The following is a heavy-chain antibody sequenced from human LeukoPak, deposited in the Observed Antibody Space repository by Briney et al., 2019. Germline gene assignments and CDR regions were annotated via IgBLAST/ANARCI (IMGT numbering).Heavy chain of an antibody. Sequence: ASVKVSCKASGYTFTSYDINWVRQATGQGLEWMGWVNPNSGHTGYAQKFQGRVTMTRNTSISTAYMELSSLRSEDTAVYYCARGAPGSYCSGGSCPYFDYWGQGTLVSDSS. V-gene: IGHV1-8*01. CDR2: VNPNSGHT. CDR1: GYTFTSYD. CDR3: ARGAPGSYCSGGSCPYFDY. D-gene: IGHD2-15*01. J-gene: IGHJ4*02.